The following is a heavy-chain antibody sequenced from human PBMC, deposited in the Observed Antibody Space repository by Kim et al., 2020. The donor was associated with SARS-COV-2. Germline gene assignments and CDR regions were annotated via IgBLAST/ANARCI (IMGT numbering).Heavy chain of an antibody. V-gene: IGHV3-30*18. Sequence: GGSLRLSCVASGFVFSNYGMHWVRQAPGKGLEWVAVIAYDETTRYYADSVKGRFTISGDNSENTLYLQMNSVTSEDTALYYCAKDMATYGDTSLESWGQGTLVTVSS. D-gene: IGHD2-21*02. CDR2: IAYDETTR. CDR3: AKDMATYGDTSLES. CDR1: GFVFSNYG. J-gene: IGHJ5*02.